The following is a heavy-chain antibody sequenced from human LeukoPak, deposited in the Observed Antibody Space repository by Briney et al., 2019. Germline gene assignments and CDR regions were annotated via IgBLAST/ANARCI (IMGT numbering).Heavy chain of an antibody. V-gene: IGHV3-23*01. D-gene: IGHD3-22*01. CDR1: GFTFSSYA. CDR3: AKAPTAPYYYDSSGYYGPYYYMDV. J-gene: IGHJ6*03. CDR2: ISGSGGST. Sequence: GGSLRLSCAASGFTFSSYAMSWVRQAPGKGLEWVSAISGSGGSTYYADSVKGRFTISRDNSKNTLYLQMNSLRAEDTAVYYCAKAPTAPYYYDSSGYYGPYYYMDVWGKGTTVTVSS.